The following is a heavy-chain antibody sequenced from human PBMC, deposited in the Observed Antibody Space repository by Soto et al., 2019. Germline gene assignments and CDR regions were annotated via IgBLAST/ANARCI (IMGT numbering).Heavy chain of an antibody. D-gene: IGHD2-2*02. CDR2: IVPVSGKT. CDR3: TGAGGYCSGTGCYSGF. V-gene: IGHV1-69*06. J-gene: IGHJ4*02. CDR1: GGTFSHYA. Sequence: QVQLVQSGAEVKKPGSSVKVSCKSSGGTFSHYAITSVRQAPGQGLEWRGGIVPVSGKTDHAEKFRGRVTITADKITSTAYIEPTSLQSDDTAVCYCTGAGGYCSGTGCYSGFWCQATLVTVSS.